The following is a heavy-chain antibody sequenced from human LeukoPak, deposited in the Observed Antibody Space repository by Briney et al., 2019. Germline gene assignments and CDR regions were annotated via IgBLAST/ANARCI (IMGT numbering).Heavy chain of an antibody. CDR3: ARGTRGVVVPAAGPYYFDY. V-gene: IGHV4-59*12. CDR1: GGSISSYY. Sequence: SETLSLTCTVSGGSISSYYWSWIRQPPGKGLEWIGYIYYSGSTNYNPSLKSRVTISVDTSKNQFSLKLSSVTAADTAVYYCARGTRGVVVPAAGPYYFDYWGQGTLVTVSS. J-gene: IGHJ4*02. D-gene: IGHD2-2*01. CDR2: IYYSGST.